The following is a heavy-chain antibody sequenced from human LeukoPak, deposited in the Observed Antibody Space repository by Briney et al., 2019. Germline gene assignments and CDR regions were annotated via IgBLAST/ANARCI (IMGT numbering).Heavy chain of an antibody. CDR3: ANKLYCSSTSCYPAGY. CDR1: GESIRSTNW. CDR2: IYHSGTT. V-gene: IGHV4-4*02. D-gene: IGHD2-2*01. Sequence: SGTLSLTCAVSGESIRSTNWWSWARQPPGKGLEWIGEIYHSGTTNYNPSLESRVTISLDTSNNQFFLDLNSVTAADTAVYYCANKLYCSSTSCYPAGYWGQGILVTVSS. J-gene: IGHJ4*02.